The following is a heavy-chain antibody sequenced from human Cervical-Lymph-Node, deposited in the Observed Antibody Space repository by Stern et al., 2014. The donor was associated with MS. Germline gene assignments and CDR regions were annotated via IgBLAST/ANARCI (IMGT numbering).Heavy chain of an antibody. CDR1: GGTSSSYA. Sequence: VQLEESGAEVKKPGSSVTVSCKASGGTSSSYAINWVRQAPGQGLEWMGGIIPTFGTSNYAQKFQGRVTITADESTSTAYMELSSLRSDDTAVYYCASRNRGSYSWNFDYWGQGTLVTVSS. CDR2: IIPTFGTS. CDR3: ASRNRGSYSWNFDY. J-gene: IGHJ4*02. V-gene: IGHV1-69*01. D-gene: IGHD1-26*01.